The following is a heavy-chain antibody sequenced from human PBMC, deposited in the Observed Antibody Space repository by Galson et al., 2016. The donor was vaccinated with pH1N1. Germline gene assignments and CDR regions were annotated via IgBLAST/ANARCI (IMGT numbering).Heavy chain of an antibody. D-gene: IGHD5-12*01. V-gene: IGHV5-51*01. CDR3: AVLAGSGYKPRYVDL. J-gene: IGHJ2*01. Sequence: QSGAEVKKPGESLKISCKGSGYSFSTSWIGWVRQMPGKGLEWMGIIYPRDSDTHYSPSFQGQVTISADNSISTAYLQWISLQASDTAMFFCAVLAGSGYKPRYVDLWGRGTLVSVSS. CDR2: IYPRDSDT. CDR1: GYSFSTSW.